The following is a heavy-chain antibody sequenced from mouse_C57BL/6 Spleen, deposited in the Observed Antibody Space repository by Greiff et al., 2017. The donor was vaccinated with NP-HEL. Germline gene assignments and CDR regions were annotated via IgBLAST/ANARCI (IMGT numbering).Heavy chain of an antibody. D-gene: IGHD4-1*01. CDR2: IWSGGST. CDR3: ARKGNWVFDY. V-gene: IGHV2-2*01. Sequence: VKLVESGPGLVQPSQSLSITCTVSGFSLTSYGVHWVRQSPGKGLEWLGVIWSGGSTDYNAAFISRLSISKDNSKSQVFFKMNSLQADDTAIYYCARKGNWVFDYWGQGTTLTVSS. CDR1: GFSLTSYG. J-gene: IGHJ2*01.